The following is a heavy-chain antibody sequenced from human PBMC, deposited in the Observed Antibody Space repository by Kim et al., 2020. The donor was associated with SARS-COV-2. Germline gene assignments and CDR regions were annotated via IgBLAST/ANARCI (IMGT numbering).Heavy chain of an antibody. Sequence: SETLSLTCTVSGGSISSYYWSWIRQPPGKGLEWIGYIYYSGSTNYNPSLKSRVTISVDTSKNQFSLKLSSVTAADTAVYYCARGNAREYPHDYWGQGTLVTVSS. CDR2: IYYSGST. CDR3: ARGNAREYPHDY. D-gene: IGHD6-6*01. CDR1: GGSISSYY. V-gene: IGHV4-59*13. J-gene: IGHJ4*02.